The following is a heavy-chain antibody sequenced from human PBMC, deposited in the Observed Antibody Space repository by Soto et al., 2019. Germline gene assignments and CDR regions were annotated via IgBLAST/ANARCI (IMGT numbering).Heavy chain of an antibody. Sequence: PSETLSLTSTVSGGSVSRGSYYWSWSRQPPGKGLEWIGEIYYSGRTTYNPSLKSRVTISVNTCKNQFSLRANNTAVYYCARGANFGVDTAIDYYDGMDVWGQGATVTASS. D-gene: IGHD5-18*01. CDR2: IYYSGRT. V-gene: IGHV4-61*01. J-gene: IGHJ6*02. CDR3: ARGANFGVDTAIDYYDGMDV. CDR1: GGSVSRGSYY.